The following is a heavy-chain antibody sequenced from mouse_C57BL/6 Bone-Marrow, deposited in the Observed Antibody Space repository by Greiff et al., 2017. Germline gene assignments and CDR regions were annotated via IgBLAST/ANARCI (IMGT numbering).Heavy chain of an antibody. J-gene: IGHJ2*01. Sequence: VQLQQSGAELVRPGASVKLSCTASGFNIKDAYMHWVKQRPEQGLEWIGWIDPENGDTEYASKFQGKATITADPSSNTAYLQLSSLTSEDTAVYYCTTGGNFGYWGQGTTLTVSS. CDR2: IDPENGDT. V-gene: IGHV14-4*01. CDR1: GFNIKDAY. D-gene: IGHD1-1*02. CDR3: TTGGNFGY.